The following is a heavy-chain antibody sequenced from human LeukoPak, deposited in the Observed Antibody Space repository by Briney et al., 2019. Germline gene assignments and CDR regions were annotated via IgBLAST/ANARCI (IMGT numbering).Heavy chain of an antibody. CDR3: ARGGVHGYNFYYYMDV. J-gene: IGHJ6*03. CDR1: GFTFSNYW. D-gene: IGHD2-8*01. CDR2: INNDGNST. V-gene: IGHV3-74*01. Sequence: GGSLRLSCAASGFTFSNYWMHWVRQAPGKGLVTVSRINNDGNSTSFADSVKGRFAISRDNAKSTLFLQMNSLRAEDTAVYYCARGGVHGYNFYYYMDVWGKGTTVTVSS.